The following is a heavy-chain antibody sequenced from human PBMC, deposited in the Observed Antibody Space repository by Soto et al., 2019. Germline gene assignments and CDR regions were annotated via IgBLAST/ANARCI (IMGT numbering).Heavy chain of an antibody. J-gene: IGHJ6*03. D-gene: IGHD3-10*01. CDR1: GFTFSSYG. CDR2: ISYDGSNK. Sequence: QVQLVESGGGVVQPGRSLRLSCAASGFTFSSYGMHWVRQAPGKGLEWVAVISYDGSNKYYADSVKGRFTISRDNSKNPLYLQMNSLRAEDTAVYYCAKDGWFGESTYYYYYMDVWGKGTTVTVSS. CDR3: AKDGWFGESTYYYYYMDV. V-gene: IGHV3-30*18.